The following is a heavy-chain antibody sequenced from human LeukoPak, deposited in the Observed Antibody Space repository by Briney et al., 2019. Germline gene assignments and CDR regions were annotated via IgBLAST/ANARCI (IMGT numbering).Heavy chain of an antibody. V-gene: IGHV4-59*08. CDR1: GDSITSYY. Sequence: SETLSLTCTVSGDSITSYYWNWIRQPPGTGLEWIGYIYYSGSTNYNPSLKSPVTISVDTSKNQFSLKLSSVTAADTAVYYCAAPRDGYNLGYWGRGTLVTVSS. D-gene: IGHD5-24*01. J-gene: IGHJ4*02. CDR2: IYYSGST. CDR3: AAPRDGYNLGY.